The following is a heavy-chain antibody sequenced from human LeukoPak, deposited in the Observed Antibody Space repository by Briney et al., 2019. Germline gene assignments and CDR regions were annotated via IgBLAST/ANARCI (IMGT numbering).Heavy chain of an antibody. Sequence: SETLSLTCAVYGGSFSGYYWSWIRQPPGKGLEWIGEINHSGTTNYNPSLKSRVTISVDTSKNQFSLKLSSVTAADRAVYYCSRERVLRYWGQGTLVTVSS. V-gene: IGHV4-34*01. J-gene: IGHJ4*02. CDR1: GGSFSGYY. CDR2: INHSGTT. CDR3: SRERVLRY.